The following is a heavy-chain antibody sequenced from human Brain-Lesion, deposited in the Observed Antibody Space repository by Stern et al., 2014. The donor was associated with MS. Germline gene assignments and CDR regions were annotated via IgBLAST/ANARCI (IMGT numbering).Heavy chain of an antibody. Sequence: QVQLVQPGAEVKKPGASVKVSCKTSGYIFTGYYIHWVRQAPGQGLEWMAWLNPNTGGTKYAQKFQGRVTMSRDTSISTAYVELSSLTSDDTAVYYCARDQRGITIFGVVTDYYYLGMDVWGQGTTVTVSS. CDR2: LNPNTGGT. V-gene: IGHV1-2*02. J-gene: IGHJ6*02. CDR1: GYIFTGYY. D-gene: IGHD3-3*01. CDR3: ARDQRGITIFGVVTDYYYLGMDV.